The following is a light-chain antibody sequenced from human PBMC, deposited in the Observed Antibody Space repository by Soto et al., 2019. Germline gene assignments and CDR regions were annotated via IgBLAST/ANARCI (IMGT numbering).Light chain of an antibody. V-gene: IGLV2-14*01. J-gene: IGLJ1*01. Sequence: QSALTQPASVSGSPGQSITISCTGTSSDVGSYNYVSWYQQHPGKAPKLMIYEDSDRPSGISSRFSGSKSGNTASLTISGLQTEDEADYYCSSYTSSSTLFGTGTKLTVL. CDR3: SSYTSSSTL. CDR2: EDS. CDR1: SSDVGSYNY.